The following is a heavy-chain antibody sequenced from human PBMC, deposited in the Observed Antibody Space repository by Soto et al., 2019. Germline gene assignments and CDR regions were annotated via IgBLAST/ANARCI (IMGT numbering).Heavy chain of an antibody. CDR3: AREGYCISTSCYEVYSYYGMHV. J-gene: IGHJ6*02. CDR2: ISAYNGNT. Sequence: SVKVCCKASGYTFTRYGISWVRQAPGQGLEWMGWISAYNGNTNYAQKLQGRVTMTTDTSTSTAYMELRSLRSDDTAVYYCAREGYCISTSCYEVYSYYGMHVWGQGTTVTVS. D-gene: IGHD2-2*01. CDR1: GYTFTRYG. V-gene: IGHV1-18*01.